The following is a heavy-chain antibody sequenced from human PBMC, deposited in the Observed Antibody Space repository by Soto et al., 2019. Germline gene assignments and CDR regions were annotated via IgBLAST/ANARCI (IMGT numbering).Heavy chain of an antibody. CDR1: GFTFSSYE. CDR3: ARLGLAPYYYGMDV. CDR2: ISSSGSTI. J-gene: IGHJ6*02. D-gene: IGHD2-8*02. V-gene: IGHV3-48*03. Sequence: LRLSCAASGFTFSSYEMNWVRQAPGKVLEWVSYISSSGSTIYYADSVKGRFTISRDNAKNSLYLQMNSLRAEDTAVYYCARLGLAPYYYGMDVWGQGTTVTVSS.